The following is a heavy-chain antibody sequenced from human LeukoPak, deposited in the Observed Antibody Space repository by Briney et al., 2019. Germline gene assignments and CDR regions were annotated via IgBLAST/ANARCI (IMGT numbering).Heavy chain of an antibody. V-gene: IGHV3-9*01. CDR1: GFTFDDYA. CDR3: AKDMGADVDTAMATSYYGMDV. D-gene: IGHD5-18*01. J-gene: IGHJ6*02. CDR2: ISWNSGSI. Sequence: PGGSLRLSCAASGFTFDDYAMHWVRQAPGKGLEWVSGISWNSGSIGYADSVKGRFTISRDNAKNSLYLQMNSLRAEDTALYYCAKDMGADVDTAMATSYYGMDVWGQGTTVTVSS.